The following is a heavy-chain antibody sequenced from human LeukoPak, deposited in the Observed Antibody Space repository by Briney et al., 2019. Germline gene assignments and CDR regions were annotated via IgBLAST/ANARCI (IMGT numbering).Heavy chain of an antibody. D-gene: IGHD6-13*01. CDR3: AILAGYFDY. V-gene: IGHV1-69*05. CDR1: GGTFSSYA. Sequence: ASVKVSCKASGGTFSSYAIGWVRQAPGQGLEWMGGIIPIFGTANYAQKFQGRVTITTDESTSTAYLELSSLRSEDTAVYYCAILAGYFDYWGQGTLVTVSS. CDR2: IIPIFGTA. J-gene: IGHJ4*02.